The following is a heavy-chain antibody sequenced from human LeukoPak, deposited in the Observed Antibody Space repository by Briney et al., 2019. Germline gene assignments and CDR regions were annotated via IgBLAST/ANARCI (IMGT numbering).Heavy chain of an antibody. Sequence: PSETLSLTCTVSGGSISSSLYYWAWIRQSPGNGLEWIGSIYYSGSAYYNPSLKSRVTISVDTSKNQFPLKLSSVTAADTAVYYCARRYDATAMIDYWGQGTPVTVSS. CDR3: ARRYDATAMIDY. J-gene: IGHJ4*02. D-gene: IGHD5-18*01. V-gene: IGHV4-39*01. CDR2: IYYSGSA. CDR1: GGSISSSLYY.